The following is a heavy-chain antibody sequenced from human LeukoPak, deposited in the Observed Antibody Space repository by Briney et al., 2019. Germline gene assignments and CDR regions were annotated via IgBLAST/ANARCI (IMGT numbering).Heavy chain of an antibody. CDR2: ISGSGVTI. J-gene: IGHJ4*02. CDR1: GFTFSGYE. Sequence: GGSLRLSCAASGFTFSGYEMNWVRQAPGKGLEWVSHISGSGVTIHYSGSVKGRFTISRDNAKNSLYLQMNSLRVEDTAVYYCARDGVPGHTVFDYWGQGTLVTVSS. D-gene: IGHD2-2*02. CDR3: ARDGVPGHTVFDY. V-gene: IGHV3-48*03.